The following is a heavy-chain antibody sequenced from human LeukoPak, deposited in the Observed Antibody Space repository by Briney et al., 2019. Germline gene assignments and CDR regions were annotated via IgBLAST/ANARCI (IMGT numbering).Heavy chain of an antibody. CDR3: TTEWIQIFDF. Sequence: GGSLRLSCAASGSTFSNVWKSWVRQVPGKGLECVGRIKSKTDGGATEFTAPVRSRFTISRDDAKNTLYLQMNSLKTEDTAVYYCTTEWIQIFDFWGQGTLVTVSS. J-gene: IGHJ4*02. V-gene: IGHV3-15*01. CDR1: GSTFSNVW. D-gene: IGHD5-18*01. CDR2: IKSKTDGGAT.